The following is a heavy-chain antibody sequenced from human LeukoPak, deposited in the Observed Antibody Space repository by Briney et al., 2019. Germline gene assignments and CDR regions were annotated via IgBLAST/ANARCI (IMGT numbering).Heavy chain of an antibody. CDR3: MGIEAAGTPPFAY. D-gene: IGHD6-13*01. V-gene: IGHV3-7*01. Sequence: GGSLRLSCAASGFPFGSYWMNWVRQAPGKGLEWVANIKEDGTEKYYIDSVKGRFTISRDNSKNSLFLQVNSVRAEDTAIYYCMGIEAAGTPPFAYWGRGTLVTVSS. CDR2: IKEDGTEK. CDR1: GFPFGSYW. J-gene: IGHJ4*02.